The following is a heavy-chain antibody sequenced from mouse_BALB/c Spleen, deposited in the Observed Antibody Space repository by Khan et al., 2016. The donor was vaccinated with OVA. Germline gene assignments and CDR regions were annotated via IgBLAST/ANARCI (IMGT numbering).Heavy chain of an antibody. V-gene: IGHV9-3-1*01. CDR2: INTYTGEP. J-gene: IGHJ4*01. CDR1: GHTFTKYG. D-gene: IGHD2-10*01. Sequence: QIQLVQSGPELKKPGETVKISCKASGHTFTKYGMNWVKQAPGKGLKWMGWINTYTGEPTYADDFNGRFAFSLETSASTAYLQINNRKNEDTATYFWARPPYFSYVLDNWGQGTSVTVSS. CDR3: ARPPYFSYVLDN.